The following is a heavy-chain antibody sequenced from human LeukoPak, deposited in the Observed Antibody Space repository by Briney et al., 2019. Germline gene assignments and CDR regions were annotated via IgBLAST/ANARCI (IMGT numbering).Heavy chain of an antibody. CDR3: ARSIHCSGGSCYRDYYYYYGMDV. CDR2: INHSGST. V-gene: IGHV4-34*01. CDR1: GGSFSGYY. Sequence: SETLSLTCAVYGGSFSGYYWSWIRQPPGKGLEWIGEINHSGSTNYNPSLKSRVTISVDTSKNQFSLKLSSAAAADTAVYYCARSIHCSGGSCYRDYYYYYGMDVWGQGTTVTVSS. J-gene: IGHJ6*02. D-gene: IGHD2-15*01.